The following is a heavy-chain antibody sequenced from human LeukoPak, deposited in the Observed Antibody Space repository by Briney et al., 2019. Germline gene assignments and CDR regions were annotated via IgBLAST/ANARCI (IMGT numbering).Heavy chain of an antibody. Sequence: GGSLRLSCAASGFSLGDFAVSWVRQAPGKGLEWVGRIRSNSDGGTIDYAAPVKGRFTLSRDDSKTTLYLQMNSLQTEDTAVYYCATDFYDSTWGQGTLVTVSS. J-gene: IGHJ5*02. CDR2: IRSNSDGGTI. CDR1: GFSLGDFA. V-gene: IGHV3-15*01. D-gene: IGHD3-22*01. CDR3: ATDFYDST.